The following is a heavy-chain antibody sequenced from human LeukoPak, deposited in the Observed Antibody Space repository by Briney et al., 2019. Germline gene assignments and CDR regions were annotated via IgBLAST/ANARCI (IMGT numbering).Heavy chain of an antibody. CDR2: ISAYNGNT. J-gene: IGHJ6*03. V-gene: IGHV1-18*01. Sequence: GASVKVSCKASGYTFTSYGISWVRQAPGQGLEWMGWISAYNGNTNYAQKLQGRVTMTTDTSTSTAYMELRSLRSDDTAVYYCAREGIITSYYYYMHVWGKGTTVTVSS. D-gene: IGHD3-22*01. CDR3: AREGIITSYYYYMHV. CDR1: GYTFTSYG.